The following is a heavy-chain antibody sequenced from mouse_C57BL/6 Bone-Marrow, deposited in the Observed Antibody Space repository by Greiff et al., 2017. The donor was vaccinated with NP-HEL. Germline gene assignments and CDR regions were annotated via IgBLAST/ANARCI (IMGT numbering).Heavy chain of an antibody. V-gene: IGHV1-64*01. J-gene: IGHJ2*01. CDR3: ANLYDYEAADFDY. Sequence: VKLQQPGAELVKPGASVKLSCKASGYTFTSYWMHWVKQRPGQGLEWIGMIHPNSGSTNYNEKFKSKATLTVDKSSSTAYMQLSSLTSEDSAVYYCANLYDYEAADFDYWGQGTTLTVSS. D-gene: IGHD2-4*01. CDR2: IHPNSGST. CDR1: GYTFTSYW.